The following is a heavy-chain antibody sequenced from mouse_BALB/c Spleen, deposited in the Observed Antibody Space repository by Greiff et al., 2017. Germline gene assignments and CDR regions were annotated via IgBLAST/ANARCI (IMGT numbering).Heavy chain of an antibody. CDR1: GYSITSDYA. Sequence: EVQVVESRPGLVKPSQSLSLTCTVTGYSITSDYAWTWIRQFPGNKLEWMGYISYSGSTSYNPSLKSRISITRDTSKNQFFLQLNSVTTEDTATYYCARFGGAWFAYWGQGTLVTVSA. CDR2: ISYSGST. J-gene: IGHJ3*01. V-gene: IGHV3-2*02. CDR3: ARFGGAWFAY.